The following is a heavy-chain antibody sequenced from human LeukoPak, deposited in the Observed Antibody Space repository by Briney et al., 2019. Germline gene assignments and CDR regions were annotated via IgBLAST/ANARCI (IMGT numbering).Heavy chain of an antibody. J-gene: IGHJ1*01. Sequence: PGRSLRLSCAASGFTFSSYAMHWVRQAPGKGLEWVAVISYDGSNKYYADSVKGRFTISRDNSKNTLYLQMNSLRAEDTAVYYCARAPYGDYFEYFQHWGQGTLVTVSS. CDR3: ARAPYGDYFEYFQH. D-gene: IGHD4-17*01. CDR1: GFTFSSYA. V-gene: IGHV3-30*04. CDR2: ISYDGSNK.